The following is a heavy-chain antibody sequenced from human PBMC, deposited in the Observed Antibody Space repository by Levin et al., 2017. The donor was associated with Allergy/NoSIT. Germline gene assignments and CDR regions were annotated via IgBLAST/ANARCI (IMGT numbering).Heavy chain of an antibody. V-gene: IGHV1-69*13. J-gene: IGHJ4*02. D-gene: IGHD4-17*01. CDR2: IVPIFGST. Sequence: PAASVKVSCKASGDTFSSFDLSWLRQAPGQGLEWMGGIVPIFGSTNSAEKFQGRVTITADESTSTAHMELNSLRTDDTAVYYCAPAYGDYASYSFDNWGQGTLVTVSS. CDR3: APAYGDYASYSFDN. CDR1: GDTFSSFD.